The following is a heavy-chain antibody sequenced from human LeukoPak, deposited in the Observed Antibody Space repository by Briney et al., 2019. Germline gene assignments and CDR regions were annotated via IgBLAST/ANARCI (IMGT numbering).Heavy chain of an antibody. CDR1: GFTFSSYA. J-gene: IGHJ4*02. CDR3: TTETYYDILTGYYRFDY. V-gene: IGHV3-23*01. CDR2: ISGSGGST. D-gene: IGHD3-9*01. Sequence: GGSLRLSCAASGFTFSSYAMSWVRQAPGKGLEWVSIISGSGGSTYHADSVKGRFTISRDNSKNTLYLQMNSLKTEDTAVYYCTTETYYDILTGYYRFDYWGQGTLVTVSS.